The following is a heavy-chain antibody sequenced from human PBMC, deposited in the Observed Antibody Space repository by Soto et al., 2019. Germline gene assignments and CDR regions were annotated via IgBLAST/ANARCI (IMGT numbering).Heavy chain of an antibody. J-gene: IGHJ6*02. CDR1: GGSITNYY. CDR3: ARHGFGPLHGLVDV. CDR2: INYDGYS. V-gene: IGHV4-59*08. D-gene: IGHD3-10*01. Sequence: QVQLQESGPGLVKPSETLSLTCTVSGGSITNYYCSWFRQPPGKGLEWIGYINYDGYSAYNLSLKRRVPRSMDASKTQFPLMLESVTATATAVYYCARHGFGPLHGLVDVWGPGTTVIVSS.